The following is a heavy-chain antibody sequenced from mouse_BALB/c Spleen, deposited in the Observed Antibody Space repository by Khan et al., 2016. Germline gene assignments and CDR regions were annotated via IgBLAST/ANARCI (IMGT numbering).Heavy chain of an antibody. CDR3: ARWEYDGYYAMDY. Sequence: LVKTGASVKISCKASGYSFTGYYIHWVKQSHGKGLEWIGYISCYNCDTNYNQKFRGKATFTVDTSSSTAYMQFTCLTSEVSAVYYSARWEYDGYYAMDYWGQGTSVTGSS. J-gene: IGHJ4*01. V-gene: IGHV1S34*01. CDR1: GYSFTGYY. D-gene: IGHD2-14*01. CDR2: ISCYNCDT.